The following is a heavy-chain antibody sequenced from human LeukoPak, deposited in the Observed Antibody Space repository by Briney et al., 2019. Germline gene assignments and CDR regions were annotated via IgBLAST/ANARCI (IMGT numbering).Heavy chain of an antibody. Sequence: GGSLRLSCAASGFTFDAMHWVRQAPGKGLEWVSGISWNSGSIGYADSVKGRFTISRDNAKTSLYLQMNSLRAEDTALYYCAKDLGPGSMATSPGFDYWGQGTLVTVSS. D-gene: IGHD5-24*01. V-gene: IGHV3-9*01. J-gene: IGHJ4*02. CDR2: ISWNSGSI. CDR3: AKDLGPGSMATSPGFDY. CDR1: GFTFDA.